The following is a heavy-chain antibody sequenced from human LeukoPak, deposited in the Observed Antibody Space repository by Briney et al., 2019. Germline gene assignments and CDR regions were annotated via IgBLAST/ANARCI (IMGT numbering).Heavy chain of an antibody. CDR3: ARDGVATNDY. J-gene: IGHJ4*02. CDR2: INTDGGTT. CDR1: GFTFSTFA. Sequence: GGSLRLSCAASGFTFSTFAMQWVRQAPEKGLEYVSGINTDGGTTYYANSVKGRFAISRDNPKNTLYLQMGSLRVEDTAVYYCARDGVATNDYWGQGTLVTVSS. D-gene: IGHD5-24*01. V-gene: IGHV3-64*01.